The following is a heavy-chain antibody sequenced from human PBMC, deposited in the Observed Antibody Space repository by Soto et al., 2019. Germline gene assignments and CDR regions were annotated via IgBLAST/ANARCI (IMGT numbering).Heavy chain of an antibody. V-gene: IGHV4-38-2*02. CDR1: GYSISSGYY. D-gene: IGHD6-6*01. Sequence: SETLSLTCAVSGYSISSGYYWGWIRQPPGKGLEWIGSIYHSGSTYYNPSLKSRVTISVDTSKNQFSLKLSSVTAADTAVYYCARDTTSIAARPGIDYWGQGTLVTVSS. CDR2: IYHSGST. J-gene: IGHJ4*02. CDR3: ARDTTSIAARPGIDY.